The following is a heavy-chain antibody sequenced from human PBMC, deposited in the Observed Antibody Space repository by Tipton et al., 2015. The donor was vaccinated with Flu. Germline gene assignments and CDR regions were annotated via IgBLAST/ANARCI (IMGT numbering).Heavy chain of an antibody. CDR3: ARHRGYYFDY. D-gene: IGHD3-10*01. J-gene: IGHJ4*02. CDR2: IYYSGST. V-gene: IGHV4-59*01. CDR1: GGSISSYY. Sequence: TLSLTCTVSGGSISSYYWSWIRQPPGKELEWIGYIYYSGSTNYNPSLKSRVTISVDTSKNQFSLKLSSVTAADTAVYYCARHRGYYFDYWGQGTLVTVSS.